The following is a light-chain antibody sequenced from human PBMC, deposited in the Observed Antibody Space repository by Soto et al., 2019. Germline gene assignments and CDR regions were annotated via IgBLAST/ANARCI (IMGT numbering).Light chain of an antibody. V-gene: IGKV1-39*01. CDR1: QSINIY. J-gene: IGKJ2*01. Sequence: IQMTQSPSSLSASVGDSVTVTCRASQSINIYLNWYQQKPGKAPTLLIYGASSLQSGGPSRFTGGGSRTDFSLTTSSLQPEDFATYYCQQSYRSPYTFGQGTKLEIK. CDR2: GAS. CDR3: QQSYRSPYT.